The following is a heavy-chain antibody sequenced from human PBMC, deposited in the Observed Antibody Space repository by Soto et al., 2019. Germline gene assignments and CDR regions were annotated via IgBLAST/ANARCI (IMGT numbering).Heavy chain of an antibody. J-gene: IGHJ6*03. CDR1: GFNLGTYA. V-gene: IGHV3-23*01. CDR3: VKFRGQAYSYYHMDV. Sequence: EVQLLESGGGLVQPGGSLRLACAASGFNLGTYAMGWVRQAPGRGMEWVSSAGSGSSRYYADSVRGRFTVSRDTSKSTLYLEMSSLRAEDTALYYCVKFRGQAYSYYHMDVWGKGTTVTVSS. CDR2: SAGSGSSR.